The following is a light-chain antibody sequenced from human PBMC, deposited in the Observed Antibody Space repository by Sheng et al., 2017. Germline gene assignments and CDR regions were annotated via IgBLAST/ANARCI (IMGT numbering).Light chain of an antibody. J-gene: IGLJ2*01. CDR1: SGSVSTSYY. CDR2: NTN. CDR3: VLYMSSGISV. V-gene: IGLV8-61*01. Sequence: QTVVTQEPSFSVSPGGTVTLTCGLSSGSVSTSYYPSWYQQTPGQAPRTLIYNTNTRSSGVPDRFSGSILGNKAALTITGAQADDESDYYCVLYMSSGISVFGGGTKLTVL.